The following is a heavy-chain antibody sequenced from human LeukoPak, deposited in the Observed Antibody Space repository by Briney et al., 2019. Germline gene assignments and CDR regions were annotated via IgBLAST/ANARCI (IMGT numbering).Heavy chain of an antibody. D-gene: IGHD2-15*01. CDR3: AKDKSDSADYYFDY. CDR1: GFTFSGYA. J-gene: IGHJ4*02. CDR2: ISTDGNDK. Sequence: PGGSLRLSCAASGFTFSGYAMHWGRQAPGRGLEWLTVISTDGNDKHYAESVKGRFTVSRDNSKNTLFLQMNNLRTEDTAVYYCAKDKSDSADYYFDYGGQGTLVTVSS. V-gene: IGHV3-30*04.